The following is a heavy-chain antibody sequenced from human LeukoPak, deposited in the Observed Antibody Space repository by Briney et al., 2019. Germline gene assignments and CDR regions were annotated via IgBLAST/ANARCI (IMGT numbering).Heavy chain of an antibody. Sequence: PGWSVRLSGVGSGFTCSDYYMSWIRQGPGNGLEWVSYISSSCSAIYYAHSVNGQFTISRDNAKNSLDLEMHSLRAEDTAVYYCARRMDNDYWGQGTLVTVSS. CDR2: ISSSCSAI. J-gene: IGHJ4*02. D-gene: IGHD2-8*01. CDR1: GFTCSDYY. V-gene: IGHV3-11*01. CDR3: ARRMDNDY.